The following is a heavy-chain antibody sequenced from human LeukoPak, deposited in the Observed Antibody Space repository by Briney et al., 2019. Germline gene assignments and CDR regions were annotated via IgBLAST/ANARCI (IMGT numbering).Heavy chain of an antibody. CDR2: IDWEEDK. CDR1: GFSLSTSGMR. CDR3: ARMASQGYFDY. J-gene: IGHJ4*02. Sequence: SGPTLVNPTQTLTLTCIFSGFSLSTSGMRASWIRQPPGKALEWLARIDWEEDKFYSTSLKTRLTISKDTSKNQVVLTMTNMDPVDTATYYCARMASQGYFDYWGQGTLVTVSS. V-gene: IGHV2-70*04.